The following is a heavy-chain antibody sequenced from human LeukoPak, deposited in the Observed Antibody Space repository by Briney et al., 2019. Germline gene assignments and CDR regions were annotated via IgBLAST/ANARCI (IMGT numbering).Heavy chain of an antibody. CDR2: INPNSGGT. V-gene: IGHV1-2*02. Sequence: ASVKVSCKASGYTFTGYYMHWVRQAPGQGLEWMGWINPNSGGTNYAQKFQGRVTMTRDTSISAAYMELSRLRSDDTAVYYCALAKGGYDAIDYWGQGALVTVSS. CDR3: ALAKGGYDAIDY. D-gene: IGHD5-12*01. J-gene: IGHJ4*02. CDR1: GYTFTGYY.